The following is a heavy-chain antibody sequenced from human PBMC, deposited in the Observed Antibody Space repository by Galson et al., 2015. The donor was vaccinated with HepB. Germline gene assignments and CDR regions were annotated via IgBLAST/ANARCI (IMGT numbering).Heavy chain of an antibody. CDR3: AKGDVAYSSSSGGFHY. CDR1: GFNFNRYG. J-gene: IGHJ4*02. CDR2: ISYDGKRR. D-gene: IGHD6-6*01. V-gene: IGHV3-30*18. Sequence: SLRLSCAASGFNFNRYGMHWVRQAPGKGLEWVAVISYDGKRRNYGDSAKGRFIISRDNSRNTLSIEMNLPRVEDTAVYYCAKGDVAYSSSSGGFHYWGQGTLVAVS.